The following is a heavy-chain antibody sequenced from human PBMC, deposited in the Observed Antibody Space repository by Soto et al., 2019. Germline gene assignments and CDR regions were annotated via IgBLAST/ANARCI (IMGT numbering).Heavy chain of an antibody. V-gene: IGHV4-30-4*01. D-gene: IGHD3-9*01. Sequence: NPSETLSLTCTVSGGSISSGDYYWSWIRQPPGKGLEWIGYIYYSGSTYYNPSLKSRVTISVDTSKNQFSLKLSSVTAADTAVYYCARGWLYYYGMDVWGQGTTVTVSS. CDR2: IYYSGST. CDR1: GGSISSGDYY. CDR3: ARGWLYYYGMDV. J-gene: IGHJ6*02.